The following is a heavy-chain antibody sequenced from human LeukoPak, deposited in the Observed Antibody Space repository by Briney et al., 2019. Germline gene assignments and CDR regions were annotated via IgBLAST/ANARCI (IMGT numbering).Heavy chain of an antibody. CDR3: ARDPDPQGNLDF. V-gene: IGHV3-48*03. Sequence: PGGSLRLSCSGSGFTFGNFQMNWVRQVPGTGLEWLAYISSSGHIAYYAGSVKGRFVISRDNANNSTSLEMDSLRADDTGIYFCARDPDPQGNLDFWGQGTHVIVSS. CDR1: GFTFGNFQ. D-gene: IGHD1-14*01. J-gene: IGHJ4*02. CDR2: ISSSGHIA.